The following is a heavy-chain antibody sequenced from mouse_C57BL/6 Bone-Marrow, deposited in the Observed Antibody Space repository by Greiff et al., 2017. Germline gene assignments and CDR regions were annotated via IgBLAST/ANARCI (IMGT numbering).Heavy chain of an antibody. Sequence: VQLQQSGPELVKPGASVKISCKASGYAFSSSWMNWVKQRPGKGLEWIGRIYPGDGDTNYNGKFKGKATLTADKSSSTAYMQLISLTSEDSAVYFAARAGHYGSSYVWYFDVWGTGTTVTVAS. CDR1: GYAFSSSW. CDR3: ARAGHYGSSYVWYFDV. CDR2: IYPGDGDT. J-gene: IGHJ1*03. D-gene: IGHD1-1*01. V-gene: IGHV1-82*01.